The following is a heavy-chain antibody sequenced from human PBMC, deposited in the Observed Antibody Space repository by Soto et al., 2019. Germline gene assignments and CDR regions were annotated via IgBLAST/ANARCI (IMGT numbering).Heavy chain of an antibody. J-gene: IGHJ6*02. V-gene: IGHV4-31*03. Sequence: QVQLQESGPGLVKPSQTLSLTCTVSGGSISSGGYYWSWIRQHPGKGLEWIGYIYYSGSTYYNPSLKRRLTISVDTSKNQFSLKLSSVTAADTAVYYCARGRLRDYYGDYRTYYYYGMDVWGQGTTVTVSS. CDR2: IYYSGST. D-gene: IGHD4-17*01. CDR3: ARGRLRDYYGDYRTYYYYGMDV. CDR1: GGSISSGGYY.